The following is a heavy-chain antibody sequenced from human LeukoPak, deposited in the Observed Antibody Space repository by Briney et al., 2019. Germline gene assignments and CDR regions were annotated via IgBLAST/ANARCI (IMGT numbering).Heavy chain of an antibody. D-gene: IGHD6-13*01. V-gene: IGHV1-69*13. J-gene: IGHJ3*02. CDR3: ARDPRQQLVISAFDI. Sequence: GASGNVSCKASVDTFSSYAISWVRHAPGRGREWVGAIIPIFGTANYAQKVQGRVTITADESTSTAYMELSSLRSEDTAVYYCARDPRQQLVISAFDIWGQGTMVTVSS. CDR1: VDTFSSYA. CDR2: IIPIFGTA.